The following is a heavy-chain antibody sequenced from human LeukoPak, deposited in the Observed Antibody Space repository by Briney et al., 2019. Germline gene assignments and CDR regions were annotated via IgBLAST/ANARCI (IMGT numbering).Heavy chain of an antibody. V-gene: IGHV1-69*04. CDR1: GGTFSSYA. J-gene: IGHJ3*02. CDR2: IIPILGIA. CDR3: ARPGIAAAAWKNDAFDI. D-gene: IGHD6-13*01. Sequence: GASVKVSCKASGGTFSSYAISWVRQAPGQGLEWMGRIIPILGIASYAQKFQGRVTITADKSTSTAYMELSSLRSEDTAVYYCARPGIAAAAWKNDAFDIWGQGTMVTVSS.